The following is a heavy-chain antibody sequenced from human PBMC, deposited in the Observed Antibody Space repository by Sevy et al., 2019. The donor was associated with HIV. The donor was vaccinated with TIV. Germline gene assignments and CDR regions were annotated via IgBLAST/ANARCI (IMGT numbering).Heavy chain of an antibody. CDR2: IRSKGTSYAP. J-gene: IGHJ4*02. Sequence: GGSLRLSCAASGFTFSGSAMQWVRQASGKGLEWVGRIRSKGTSYAPAKAASVKGRFTISRDDSKNTVYLQMNSLKTEDTAVYYCTRGGARDSSSWYDYFDYWGQGTLVTVSS. CDR1: GFTFSGSA. CDR3: TRGGARDSSSWYDYFDY. D-gene: IGHD6-13*01. V-gene: IGHV3-73*01.